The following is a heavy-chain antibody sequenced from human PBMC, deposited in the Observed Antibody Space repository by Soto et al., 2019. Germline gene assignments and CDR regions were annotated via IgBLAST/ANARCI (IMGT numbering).Heavy chain of an antibody. CDR2: ISYDGSNK. CDR1: GFTFSSYG. CDR3: AKGDCSGWYPLLVY. D-gene: IGHD6-19*01. V-gene: IGHV3-30*18. J-gene: IGHJ4*02. Sequence: QVQLVESGGGVVQPGRSLRLSCADSGFTFSSYGMHWGRQAPGKGLEWVAVISYDGSNKYYADSVKGRFTISRDNSKNTLYLQMKSLRAEDTAEYYCAKGDCSGWYPLLVYWGQGTLVTVSS.